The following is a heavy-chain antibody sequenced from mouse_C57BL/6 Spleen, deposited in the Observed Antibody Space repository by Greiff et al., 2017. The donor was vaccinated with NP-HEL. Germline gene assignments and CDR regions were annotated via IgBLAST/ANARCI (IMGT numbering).Heavy chain of an antibody. CDR2: IHPSDSDT. CDR1: GYTFTSYW. J-gene: IGHJ1*03. Sequence: QVQLQQPGAELVKPGASVKVSCKASGYTFTSYWMHWVKQRPGQGLEWIGRIHPSDSDTNYNQKFKGKATLTVDKSSSTAYMQLSSLTSEDSAVDYCAISGDYRYFEVWGTGTTVTVSS. D-gene: IGHD3-1*01. CDR3: AISGDYRYFEV. V-gene: IGHV1-74*01.